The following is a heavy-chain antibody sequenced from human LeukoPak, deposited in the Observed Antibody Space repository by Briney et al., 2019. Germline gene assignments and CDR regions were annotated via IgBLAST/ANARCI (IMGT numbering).Heavy chain of an antibody. CDR1: GFTFSSYW. D-gene: IGHD1-26*01. V-gene: IGHV3-7*01. CDR2: IKQDGSEK. CDR3: ARDMGEEWELPNWFDP. Sequence: GGSLRLSCAASGFTFSSYWMSWVRQAPGKGLEWVANIKQDGSEKYYVDSVKGRFTISRDNAKNSLYLQMNSLRAEDTAVYYCARDMGEEWELPNWFDPWGQGTLVTVSS. J-gene: IGHJ5*02.